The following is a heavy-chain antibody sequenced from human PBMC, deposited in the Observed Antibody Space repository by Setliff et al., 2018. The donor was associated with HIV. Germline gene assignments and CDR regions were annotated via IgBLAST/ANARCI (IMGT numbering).Heavy chain of an antibody. J-gene: IGHJ4*02. D-gene: IGHD4-4*01. CDR1: GYSFTSYW. Sequence: PGESLKISCKGSGYSFTSYWIGWVRQVPGKGPEWMGIIYFGGSITKYRPSFQGHVTISADKSINTAYLQWSSLEASDSAMYYCAFALHGNCYFDYWGQGTLVTVSS. V-gene: IGHV5-51*01. CDR2: IYFGGSIT. CDR3: AFALHGNCYFDY.